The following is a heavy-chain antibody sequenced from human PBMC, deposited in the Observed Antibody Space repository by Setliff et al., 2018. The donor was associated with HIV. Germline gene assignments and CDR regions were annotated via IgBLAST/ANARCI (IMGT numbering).Heavy chain of an antibody. CDR1: GFTFSDYF. Sequence: PGESLKISCAASGFTFSDYFMAWVRQTPVKGLEWISYISNSSGHTVYADSVKGRFTISRDNAKKSLYLEMNSLRAEDTAVYYCARDRGGNSGGFYDPPLDVWGLGTLVTVS. J-gene: IGHJ4*02. V-gene: IGHV3-11*05. CDR3: ARDRGGNSGGFYDPPLDV. CDR2: ISNSSGHT. D-gene: IGHD1-26*01.